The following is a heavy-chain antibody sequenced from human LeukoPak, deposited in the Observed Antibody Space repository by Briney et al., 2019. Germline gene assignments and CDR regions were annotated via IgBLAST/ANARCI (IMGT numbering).Heavy chain of an antibody. CDR1: GFTFSSFA. CDR3: ARDPHIHEILPTL. Sequence: GGSLRLSCAVSGFTFSSFAMSWVRQAPGKGLEWVSAISGSGDSTYYADSVKGRFTISRDNAKNSLYLQMNSLRVEDTAIYYCARDPHIHEILPTLWGQGTLVTVSS. J-gene: IGHJ4*02. D-gene: IGHD2-15*01. CDR2: ISGSGDST. V-gene: IGHV3-23*01.